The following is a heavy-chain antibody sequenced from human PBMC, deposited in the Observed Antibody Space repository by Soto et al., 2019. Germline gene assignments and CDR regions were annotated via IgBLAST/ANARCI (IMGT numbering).Heavy chain of an antibody. CDR1: GYTFTSYY. Sequence: ASVKVSCKASGYTFTSYYMHWVRQAPGQGLEWMGIIKPSDGSTSYAQKFQGRVTMTRDTSTSTVYMELSSLRSEDTAMYYCARDYCSGGRCYDYFDYWGQGALVTVS. CDR3: ARDYCSGGRCYDYFDY. D-gene: IGHD2-15*01. J-gene: IGHJ4*02. CDR2: IKPSDGST. V-gene: IGHV1-46*01.